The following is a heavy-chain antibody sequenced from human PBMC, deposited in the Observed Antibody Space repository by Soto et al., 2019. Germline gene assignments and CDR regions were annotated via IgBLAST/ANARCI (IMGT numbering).Heavy chain of an antibody. D-gene: IGHD6-19*01. J-gene: IGHJ1*01. V-gene: IGHV4-39*01. CDR2: IYYSGST. CDR1: GGSIRSNNW. CDR3: ARHFASSGSEYFQH. Sequence: KPSETLSLTCAVSGGSIRSNNWWSWVRQPPGKGLEWIGSIYYSGSTYYNPSLKSRVTISVDTSKNQFSLKLSSVTAADTAVYYCARHFASSGSEYFQHWGQGTLVTVSS.